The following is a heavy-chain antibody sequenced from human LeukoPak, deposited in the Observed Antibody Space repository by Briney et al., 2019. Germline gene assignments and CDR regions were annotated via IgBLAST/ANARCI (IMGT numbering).Heavy chain of an antibody. V-gene: IGHV1-18*01. CDR3: ARAGGWNDGGYFDY. CDR2: VTANNGNT. J-gene: IGHJ4*02. D-gene: IGHD1-1*01. CDR1: GYNFNTYD. Sequence: ASVKVSCKGSGYNFNTYDVSWVRQAPGQGLEWMGWVTANNGNTNYAERLQDRVTMTTDTSTSTAYMELRSLRSDDTAFYYCARAGGWNDGGYFDYWGQGTLVTVSS.